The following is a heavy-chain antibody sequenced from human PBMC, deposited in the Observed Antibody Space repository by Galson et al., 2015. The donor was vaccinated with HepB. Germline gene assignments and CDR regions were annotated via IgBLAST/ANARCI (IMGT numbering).Heavy chain of an antibody. CDR3: TTTYYYDSSGYSGRDY. Sequence: SLRLSCAASGFTFSNAWMNWVRQAPGKGLEWVGRIKSKSDGGTTDYAAPVKGRFTISRDDSKNTLYLQMNSLKTEDTAVYYCTTTYYYDSSGYSGRDYWGPRTLVTVSS. CDR2: IKSKSDGGTT. D-gene: IGHD3-22*01. V-gene: IGHV3-15*07. J-gene: IGHJ4*02. CDR1: GFTFSNAW.